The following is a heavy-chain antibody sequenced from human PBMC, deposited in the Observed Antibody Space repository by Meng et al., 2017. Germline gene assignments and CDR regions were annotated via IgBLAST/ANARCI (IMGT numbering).Heavy chain of an antibody. V-gene: IGHV1-69*01. J-gene: IGHJ5*02. Sequence: QGALCHSWAAVQRPVASVKVSCKASGGTCSSYTISWVRQAPGQGLEWMGGIIPIFGTANYAQKFQGRVTITADESTSTAYMELSSLRSEDTAVYYCARDYGDYAWIAKRWFDPWGQGTLVTVSS. D-gene: IGHD4-17*01. CDR3: ARDYGDYAWIAKRWFDP. CDR2: IIPIFGTA. CDR1: GGTCSSYT.